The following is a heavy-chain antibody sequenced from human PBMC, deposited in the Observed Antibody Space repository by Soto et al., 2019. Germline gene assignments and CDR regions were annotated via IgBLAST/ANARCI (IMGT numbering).Heavy chain of an antibody. Sequence: LSLTCTVSGGSISSSSYYWGWIRQPPGKGLEWIGSIYYSGSTYYNPSLKSRVTISVDTSKNQFSLKLSSVTAADTAVYYCASVLLWFGDPTQGWFDPWGQGTLVTVSS. CDR3: ASVLLWFGDPTQGWFDP. V-gene: IGHV4-39*01. D-gene: IGHD3-10*01. CDR1: GGSISSSSYY. CDR2: IYYSGST. J-gene: IGHJ5*02.